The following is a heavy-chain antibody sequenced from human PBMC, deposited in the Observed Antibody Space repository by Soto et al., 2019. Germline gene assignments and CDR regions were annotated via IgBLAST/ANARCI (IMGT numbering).Heavy chain of an antibody. Sequence: SETLSLTCTVSGGSISSYYWSWIRQPPGKGLEWIGYIYYSGSTNYNPSLKSRVTISVDTSKNQFSLKLSSVTAADTAVYYCARWRGATTYYYYGMDVWGQGTTVTVSS. CDR1: GGSISSYY. CDR2: IYYSGST. V-gene: IGHV4-59*08. D-gene: IGHD1-26*01. J-gene: IGHJ6*02. CDR3: ARWRGATTYYYYGMDV.